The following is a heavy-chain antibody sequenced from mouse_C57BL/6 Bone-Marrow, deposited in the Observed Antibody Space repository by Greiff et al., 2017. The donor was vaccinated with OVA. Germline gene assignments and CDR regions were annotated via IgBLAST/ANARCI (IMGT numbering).Heavy chain of an antibody. Sequence: EVKLVESGGDLVKPGGSLKLSCAASGFTFSSYGMSWVRQTPDKRLEWVATISSGGSYTYYPDSVKGRFTISRDNAKNTLYLQMSSLKSEDTAMYYCARRGPGDYAMDYWGQGTSVTVSS. CDR3: ARRGPGDYAMDY. J-gene: IGHJ4*01. CDR1: GFTFSSYG. V-gene: IGHV5-6*02. CDR2: ISSGGSYT.